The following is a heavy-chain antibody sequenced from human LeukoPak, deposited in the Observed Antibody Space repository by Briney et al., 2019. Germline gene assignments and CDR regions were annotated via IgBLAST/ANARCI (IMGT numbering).Heavy chain of an antibody. V-gene: IGHV3-49*03. Sequence: SGGSLRLSCTASGFTYGVYLMSWFREAPGEGREWISYHSGGTTEYAASVNGRFTISRDDSTSIAQLQMNSLPTEDTAVYYCSRGSGLLSVYWGQGTVVTVSS. CDR2: HSGGTT. J-gene: IGHJ4*02. D-gene: IGHD5-12*01. CDR3: SRGSGLLSVY. CDR1: GFTYGVYL.